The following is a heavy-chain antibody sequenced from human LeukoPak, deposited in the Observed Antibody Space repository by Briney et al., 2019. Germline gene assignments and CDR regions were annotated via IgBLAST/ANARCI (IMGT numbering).Heavy chain of an antibody. V-gene: IGHV5-51*01. CDR3: ARRGGSYQGSYYYYMDV. D-gene: IGHD1-26*01. CDR1: GYSFTSYW. Sequence: GESLKISCKGSGYSFTSYWIGWVRQMPGKGLEWMGIIYPGDSDTRYSPSFRGQVTISADKSISTAYLQWSSLKASDTAMYYCARRGGSYQGSYYYYMDVWGKGTTVTVSS. J-gene: IGHJ6*03. CDR2: IYPGDSDT.